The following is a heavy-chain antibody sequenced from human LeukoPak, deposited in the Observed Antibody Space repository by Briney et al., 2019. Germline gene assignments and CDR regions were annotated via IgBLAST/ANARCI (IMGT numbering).Heavy chain of an antibody. CDR1: GGSISSYY. J-gene: IGHJ4*02. CDR2: TYYSGST. D-gene: IGHD3-10*01. Sequence: SETLSLTCTVSGGSISSYYWSWNRQPPGKGLEWIGYTYYSGSTNYNPSLKSRVTISVDTSKNQFSLKLSSVTAADTAVYYCARLSSGSYYTFFDYWGQGTLVTASS. V-gene: IGHV4-59*08. CDR3: ARLSSGSYYTFFDY.